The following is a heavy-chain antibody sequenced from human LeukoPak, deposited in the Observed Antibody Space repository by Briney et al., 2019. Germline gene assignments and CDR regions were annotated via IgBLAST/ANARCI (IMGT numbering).Heavy chain of an antibody. CDR1: GGSISSSSYY. D-gene: IGHD6-19*01. CDR2: IYYSGST. J-gene: IGHJ4*02. V-gene: IGHV4-39*01. Sequence: SETLSLTCTVSGGSISSSSYYWGWIRQPPGKGPEWIGSIYYSGSTYYNPSLKSRVTISVDTSKNQFSLKLSSVTAADTAVYYCARRSYTYSSGWYPFNYWGQGTLVTVSS. CDR3: ARRSYTYSSGWYPFNY.